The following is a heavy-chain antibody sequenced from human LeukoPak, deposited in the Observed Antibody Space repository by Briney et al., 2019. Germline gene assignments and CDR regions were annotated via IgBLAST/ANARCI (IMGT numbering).Heavy chain of an antibody. D-gene: IGHD3-3*01. CDR3: ARVALRLYFDY. CDR2: ISWNSGSI. CDR1: GFIFDDYA. V-gene: IGHV3-9*01. J-gene: IGHJ4*02. Sequence: SLRLSCAASGFIFDDYAMHWVRQAPGKGPEWVSGISWNSGSIGYADSVKGRFTISRDNAKNSLYLQMNSLRAEDTAVYYCARVALRLYFDYWGQGTLVTVSS.